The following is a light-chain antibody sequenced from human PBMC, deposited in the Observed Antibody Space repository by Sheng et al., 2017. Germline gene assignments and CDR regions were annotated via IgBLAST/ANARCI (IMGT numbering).Light chain of an antibody. Sequence: SNELTQPPSVSVSPGQTARIPCSGDALPKQFAYWYQQKPGQAPVVVLHKDTERPSGIPERFSGSSSGTTVTLTISGVQAEDEADYYCQSADSSGTYVVFGGGTKLTVL. CDR3: QSADSSGTYVV. CDR1: ALPKQF. CDR2: KDT. J-gene: IGLJ2*01. V-gene: IGLV3-25*03.